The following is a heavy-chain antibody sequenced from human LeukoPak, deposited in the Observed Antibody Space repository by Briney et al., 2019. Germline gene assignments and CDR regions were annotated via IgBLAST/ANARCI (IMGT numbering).Heavy chain of an antibody. CDR2: INHSGST. D-gene: IGHD3-22*01. J-gene: IGHJ2*01. CDR1: GGSFSGYY. Sequence: SETLSLTCAVYGGSFSGYYWSWIRQPPGKGLEWSGEINHSGSTNYNPSLKNRVTISVDTSKNQFSLKLSSVTAADTAVYYCARARTRITMIVVVINGFDLWGRGTLVTVSS. V-gene: IGHV4-34*01. CDR3: ARARTRITMIVVVINGFDL.